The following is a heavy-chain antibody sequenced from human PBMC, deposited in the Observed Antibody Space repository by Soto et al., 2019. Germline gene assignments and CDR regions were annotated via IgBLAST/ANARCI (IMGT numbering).Heavy chain of an antibody. CDR1: GGSISSYY. Sequence: KPSETLSLTCTVSGGSISSYYWSWIRQPAGKGLEWIGRIYTSGSTNYNPSLKSRVTMSVDTSKNQFSLKLSSVTAADTAVYYCARDPAAVAGGEVFDYWGQGTLVTVSS. CDR2: IYTSGST. D-gene: IGHD6-19*01. CDR3: ARDPAAVAGGEVFDY. V-gene: IGHV4-4*07. J-gene: IGHJ4*02.